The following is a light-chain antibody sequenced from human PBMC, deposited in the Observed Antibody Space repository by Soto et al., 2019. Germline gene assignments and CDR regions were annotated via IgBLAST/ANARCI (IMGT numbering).Light chain of an antibody. Sequence: QSALTQPASVSGSPGQSITISCTGTSSDVGGYNYVSWYQQHPGKAPKLMIYDVTNRPSGVSNRFSGSKSDNTASLTISGLQAEDEADYYCSSYTRSSTPLVFGGGTKLTVL. CDR1: SSDVGGYNY. J-gene: IGLJ3*02. CDR3: SSYTRSSTPLV. CDR2: DVT. V-gene: IGLV2-14*01.